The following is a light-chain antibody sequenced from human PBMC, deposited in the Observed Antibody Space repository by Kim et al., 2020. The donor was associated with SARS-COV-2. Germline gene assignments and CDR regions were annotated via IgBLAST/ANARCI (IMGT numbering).Light chain of an antibody. CDR1: QSVSSN. J-gene: IGKJ1*01. V-gene: IGKV3-20*01. CDR2: GAS. Sequence: EIVMTQSPATLSVSPGERATLSCRASQSVSSNLAWYQQKPGQAPRLLIHGASSRATGIPDRFSGSGSGIDFTLTISRLDPEDFGVYYCQQYGDSPWTFGQGTKVDIK. CDR3: QQYGDSPWT.